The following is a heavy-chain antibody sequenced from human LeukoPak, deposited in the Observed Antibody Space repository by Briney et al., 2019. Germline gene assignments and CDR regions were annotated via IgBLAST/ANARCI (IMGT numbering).Heavy chain of an antibody. CDR1: GYTFTGYY. Sequence: ASVKVSCKASGYTFTGYYIHWVRQAPGQGLEWMGWINPNSGGTNYAQKFQGRATMTRDTSISTAYMELSRLRSDDTAVYYCAREGCSGGSCDGRTFDYWGQGTLVTVSS. CDR3: AREGCSGGSCDGRTFDY. CDR2: INPNSGGT. V-gene: IGHV1-2*02. J-gene: IGHJ4*02. D-gene: IGHD2-15*01.